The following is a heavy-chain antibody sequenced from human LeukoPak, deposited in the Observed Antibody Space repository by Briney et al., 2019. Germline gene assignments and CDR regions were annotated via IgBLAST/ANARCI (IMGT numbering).Heavy chain of an antibody. D-gene: IGHD5-12*01. V-gene: IGHV1-24*01. Sequence: ASVKVSCKLSGDTLTELSMHWVRHFPGKGLEWMGSFDPEDNEKIYARSFQGRLTMTEDTSTNTAYMELSSLRSEDTAVYYCARGLKARVATSSNYYYYYMDVWGKGTTVTVSS. CDR1: GDTLTELS. CDR3: ARGLKARVATSSNYYYYYMDV. CDR2: FDPEDNEK. J-gene: IGHJ6*03.